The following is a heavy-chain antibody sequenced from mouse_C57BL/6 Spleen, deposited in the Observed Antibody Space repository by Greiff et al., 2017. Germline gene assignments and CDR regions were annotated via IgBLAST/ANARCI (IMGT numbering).Heavy chain of an antibody. V-gene: IGHV1-69*01. J-gene: IGHJ3*01. CDR2: IDPSDSYT. CDR1: GYTFTSYW. CDR3: ARQATEGAY. Sequence: QVQLKQSGAELVMPGASVKLSCKASGYTFTSYWMHWVKQRPGQGLEWIGEIDPSDSYTNYNQKFKGKSTLTVDKSSSTAYMQLSSLTSEDSAVYYCARQATEGAYWGQGTLVTVSA. D-gene: IGHD1-1*01.